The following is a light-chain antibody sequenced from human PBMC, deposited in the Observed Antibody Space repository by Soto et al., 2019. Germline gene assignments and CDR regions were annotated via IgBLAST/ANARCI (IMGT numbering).Light chain of an antibody. CDR1: SSNIGRDY. V-gene: IGLV1-47*01. CDR2: KNN. J-gene: IGLJ1*01. Sequence: SVLTQAPSASGTPGQRVIISCSGSSSNIGRDYVSWYQQLPGMAPKLLIYKNNQRPSGVPDRFSGSKSGTSASLAISGLRSEDEADYYCVAWDDSLSGYVFGTGTKVTVL. CDR3: VAWDDSLSGYV.